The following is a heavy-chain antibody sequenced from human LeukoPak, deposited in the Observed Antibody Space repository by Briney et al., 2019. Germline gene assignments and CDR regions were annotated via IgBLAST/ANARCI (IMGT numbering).Heavy chain of an antibody. CDR1: GFTFSSYS. CDR2: ISSSGSNI. Sequence: GGSLRLACAASGFTFSSYSMNWVRQAPGKGLEWVSYISSSGSNIYYADSVKGRSTISRDNAKNSLYLQMNSLRAEDTAVYYCARGWISDSFDYWGQGTLVTVSS. V-gene: IGHV3-48*04. D-gene: IGHD5-12*01. CDR3: ARGWISDSFDY. J-gene: IGHJ4*02.